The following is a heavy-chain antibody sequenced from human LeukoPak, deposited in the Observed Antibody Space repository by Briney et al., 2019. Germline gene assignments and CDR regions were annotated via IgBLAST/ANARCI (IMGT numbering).Heavy chain of an antibody. CDR2: ISYDGSNK. V-gene: IGHV3-30*04. CDR1: GFTFSSYA. Sequence: GGSLRLSCAASGFTFSSYAMHWVRQAPGKGLEWVAVISYDGSNKYYADSVKGRFTISRDNSKNTLYLQMNSLRAEDTAIYYCARLTALAGHRGAFDIWGPGTMVTVSS. CDR3: ARLTALAGHRGAFDI. D-gene: IGHD6-19*01. J-gene: IGHJ3*02.